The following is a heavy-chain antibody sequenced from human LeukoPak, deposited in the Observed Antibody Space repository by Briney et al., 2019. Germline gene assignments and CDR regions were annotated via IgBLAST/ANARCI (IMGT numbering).Heavy chain of an antibody. D-gene: IGHD4-11*01. Sequence: GGSLRLSCAASGFTFGSYSMNWVRQAPGKGLEWVSSISSSSSYIYYADSVKGRFTISRDNAKDSLYLQMNSLRAEDTAVYYCAREGDYTKGDYWGQGTLVTVSS. CDR3: AREGDYTKGDY. V-gene: IGHV3-21*01. CDR1: GFTFGSYS. J-gene: IGHJ4*02. CDR2: ISSSSSYI.